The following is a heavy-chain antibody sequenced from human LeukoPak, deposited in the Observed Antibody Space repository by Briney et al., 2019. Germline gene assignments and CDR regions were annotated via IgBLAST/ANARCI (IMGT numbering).Heavy chain of an antibody. J-gene: IGHJ4*02. D-gene: IGHD3-22*01. CDR2: ISGSGGST. Sequence: GGSLRLSCAASGLTFSSYSMNWVRQAPGKGLEWASAISGSGGSTYYADSVKGRFTISRDNSKNTLYLQMNSLRAEDTAVYYCAKGHQRYYDSSGPDYWGQGTLVTVSS. CDR3: AKGHQRYYDSSGPDY. CDR1: GLTFSSYS. V-gene: IGHV3-23*01.